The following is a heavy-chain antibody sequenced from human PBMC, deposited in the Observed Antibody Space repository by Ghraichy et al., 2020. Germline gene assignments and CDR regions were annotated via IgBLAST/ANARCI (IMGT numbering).Heavy chain of an antibody. Sequence: SQTLSLTCAVYGGSFSGYYWSWIRQPPGKGLEWIGEINHSGSTNYNPSLKSRVTISVDTSKNQFSLKLSSVTAADTAVYYCARGPWGDTAMAPGNFDYWGQGTRVTVSS. CDR1: GGSFSGYY. CDR2: INHSGST. D-gene: IGHD5-18*01. V-gene: IGHV4-34*01. J-gene: IGHJ4*02. CDR3: ARGPWGDTAMAPGNFDY.